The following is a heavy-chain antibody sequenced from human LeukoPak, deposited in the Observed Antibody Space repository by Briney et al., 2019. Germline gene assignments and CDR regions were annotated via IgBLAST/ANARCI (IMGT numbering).Heavy chain of an antibody. J-gene: IGHJ4*02. V-gene: IGHV1-18*01. CDR2: ISGYNGNT. Sequence: ASVKVSCKASGYTFTNYGLSWVRQAPGQGLEWMGWISGYNGNTKYVQKLQGRVTMTTDTSTSTAYMELRSLRSDDTAVYYCARDPYYDSFDYWGQGTLVTVSS. CDR1: GYTFTNYG. D-gene: IGHD3-22*01. CDR3: ARDPYYDSFDY.